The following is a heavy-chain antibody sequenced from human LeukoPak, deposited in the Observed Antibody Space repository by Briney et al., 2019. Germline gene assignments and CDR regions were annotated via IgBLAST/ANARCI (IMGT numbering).Heavy chain of an antibody. Sequence: GGSLRLSCAASGFTFSSYWMSWFRQAPGKGLEWVANIKQDGSEKYYVDSVKGRFTISRDNAKNSLYLQMNSLRAEDTAVYYCAREVYCSSTSCYTGYFQHWGQGTLVTVSS. D-gene: IGHD2-2*02. CDR3: AREVYCSSTSCYTGYFQH. V-gene: IGHV3-7*01. CDR2: IKQDGSEK. J-gene: IGHJ1*01. CDR1: GFTFSSYW.